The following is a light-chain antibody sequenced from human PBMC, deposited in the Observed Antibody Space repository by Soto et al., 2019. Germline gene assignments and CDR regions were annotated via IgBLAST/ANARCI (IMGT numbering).Light chain of an antibody. CDR1: STDVGGYNF. J-gene: IGLJ3*02. CDR3: SSFTNRVSWV. Sequence: QSALTQPASVSGSPGQSITISCTGTSTDVGGYNFVSWYQQYTGTAPKVLIYGVSNRPSGVSYRFSGSKSGNTASLTISGLQSEDEADYYCSSFTNRVSWVFGGGTKLTVL. CDR2: GVS. V-gene: IGLV2-14*01.